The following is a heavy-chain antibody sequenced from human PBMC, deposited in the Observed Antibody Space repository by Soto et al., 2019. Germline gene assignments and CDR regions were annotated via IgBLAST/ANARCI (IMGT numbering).Heavy chain of an antibody. CDR1: GGSISSGDYY. D-gene: IGHD3-22*01. Sequence: SETLSLTCTVSGGSISSGDYYWSWIRQPPGKGLEWIGYTYYSGSTYYNPSLKSRVTISVDTSKNQFSLKLSSVTAADTAVYYCARAMDYYDSSGYRYYYGMDVWGQGTTVTVSS. V-gene: IGHV4-30-4*01. J-gene: IGHJ6*02. CDR3: ARAMDYYDSSGYRYYYGMDV. CDR2: TYYSGST.